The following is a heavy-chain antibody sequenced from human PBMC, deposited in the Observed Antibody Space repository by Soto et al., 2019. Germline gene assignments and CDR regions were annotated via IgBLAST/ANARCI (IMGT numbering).Heavy chain of an antibody. V-gene: IGHV4-34*01. J-gene: IGHJ3*02. D-gene: IGHD1-1*01. CDR1: GGSVNSGNYY. CDR3: ALVERGTATTVVDAFDI. Sequence: QVQLQQWGAGLLKPSETLSLTCAVYGGSVNSGNYYWSWIRQPPGKGLEWIGEMSHSGGTHFNPSHKSRVTISVDTSKNQFSLKMSSVTAAATALYYCALVERGTATTVVDAFDIWGQGTLVTVSS. CDR2: MSHSGGT.